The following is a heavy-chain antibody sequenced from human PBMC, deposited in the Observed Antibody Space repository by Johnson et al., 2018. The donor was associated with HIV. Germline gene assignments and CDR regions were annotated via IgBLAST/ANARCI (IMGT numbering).Heavy chain of an antibody. CDR2: IGTAGDT. V-gene: IGHV3-13*01. J-gene: IGHJ3*02. CDR1: GFTFSSYD. D-gene: IGHD3-16*01. Sequence: VQLVESGGGLVQPGGSLRLSCAASGFTFSSYDMHWVRQGTGKGLEWVSAIGTAGDTYYPGSVKGRFTISRENAKNSLYLQMNSLRAGDTAVYYCARESPGDAFEIWGQGTMVTVSS. CDR3: ARESPGDAFEI.